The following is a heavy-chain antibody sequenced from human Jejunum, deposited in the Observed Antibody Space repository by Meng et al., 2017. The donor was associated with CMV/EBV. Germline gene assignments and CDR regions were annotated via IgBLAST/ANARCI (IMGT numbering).Heavy chain of an antibody. CDR2: IQYTGNNK. Sequence: ASGFTFRHFGMHWVRQAPGKGLEWVAFIQYTGNNKHYVESVKGRFTVSRDSSKNTLYLQMNSLRPEDTAVYYCAKGKWELLSFDSWGHGTLVTVSS. J-gene: IGHJ4*01. CDR3: AKGKWELLSFDS. D-gene: IGHD1-26*01. CDR1: GFTFRHFG. V-gene: IGHV3-30*02.